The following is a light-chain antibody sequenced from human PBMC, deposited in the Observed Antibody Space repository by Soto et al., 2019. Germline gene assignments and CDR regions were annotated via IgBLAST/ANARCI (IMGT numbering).Light chain of an antibody. CDR2: ANK. J-gene: IGLJ1*01. CDR3: QYSDSSPSGYV. Sequence: QSVLTQPPSVSGAPGQRVTISCTGSSSNIGAGYDVHWYQQVPGTAPKLLIYANKNRPAGVPDRFSASKSDTSASLAITGLQAEDEADYYCQYSDSSPSGYVFGTGTKVTVL. CDR1: SSNIGAGYD. V-gene: IGLV1-40*01.